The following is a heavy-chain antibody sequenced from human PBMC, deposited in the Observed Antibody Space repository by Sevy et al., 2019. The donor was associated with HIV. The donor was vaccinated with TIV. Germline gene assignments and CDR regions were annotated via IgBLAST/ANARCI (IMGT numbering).Heavy chain of an antibody. D-gene: IGHD3-22*01. CDR1: GRSISSSSYY. CDR2: IYYSGST. CDR3: ARHLDYYDSSGPVDY. V-gene: IGHV4-39*01. J-gene: IGHJ4*02. Sequence: SETLSLTCTVSGRSISSSSYYWGWIRQPPGKGLEWIGSIYYSGSTYYNPSLKSRVTISVDTSKNQFSLKLSSVTAADTAVYYCARHLDYYDSSGPVDYWGQGTLVTVSS.